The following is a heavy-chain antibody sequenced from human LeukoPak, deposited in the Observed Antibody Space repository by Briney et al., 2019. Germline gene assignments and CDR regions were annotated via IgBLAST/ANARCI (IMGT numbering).Heavy chain of an antibody. D-gene: IGHD3-3*01. J-gene: IGHJ6*02. Sequence: SETLSLTCTVSGGSISSYYWSWIRQPPGKGLEWIGYIYYSGSSNYNPSLKSRVTISVDTSKNQFSLKLSSVTAADTAVYYCARLYYDSYGMDVWGQGTTVTVSS. CDR2: IYYSGSS. CDR3: ARLYYDSYGMDV. CDR1: GGSISSYY. V-gene: IGHV4-59*08.